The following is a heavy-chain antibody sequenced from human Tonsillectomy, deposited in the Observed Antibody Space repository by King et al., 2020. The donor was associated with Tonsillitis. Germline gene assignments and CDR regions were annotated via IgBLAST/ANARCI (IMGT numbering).Heavy chain of an antibody. Sequence: QLVQSGAEVKKPGASVKVSCKASGYTFTSYYMHWVRQAPGQGLEWMGIINPSGGSTSYAQKFQGRVTMTRDTSTSTVYMELSSLRSEDTAVYYCARDLHGPLGKNLFDPWGQGTLVTVSS. CDR3: ARDLHGPLGKNLFDP. J-gene: IGHJ5*02. CDR2: INPSGGST. V-gene: IGHV1-46*01. CDR1: GYTFTSYY.